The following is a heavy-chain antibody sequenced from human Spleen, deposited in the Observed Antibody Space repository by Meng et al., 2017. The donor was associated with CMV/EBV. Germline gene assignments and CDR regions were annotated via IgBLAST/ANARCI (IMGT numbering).Heavy chain of an antibody. J-gene: IGHJ6*02. V-gene: IGHV1-2*02. CDR2: IHPHRGDT. D-gene: IGHD1-14*01. CDR1: GYTFTAHY. CDR3: ARGRNYYFEMDV. Sequence: ASVKVSCKASGYTFTAHYFHWVRQAPGQGLEWMGWIHPHRGDTNYAQQFQGRVTLTRDTSINTGYMELTRLTSDDTAVYYCARGRNYYFEMDVWGQGTTVTVSS.